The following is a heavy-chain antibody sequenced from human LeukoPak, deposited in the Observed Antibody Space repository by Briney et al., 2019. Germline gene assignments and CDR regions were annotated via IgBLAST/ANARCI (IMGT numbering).Heavy chain of an antibody. D-gene: IGHD2/OR15-2a*01. CDR1: GLTFSSYG. V-gene: IGHV3-7*01. CDR2: IKQDGSEK. J-gene: IGHJ4*02. CDR3: ARGYYHDYLDY. Sequence: GGSLRLSCAVSGLTFSSYGMHWVRQAPGKGLEWVANIKQDGSEKYYVDSVKGRFTISRDNAKNSLYLQMNSLRAEDTAVYYCARGYYHDYLDYWGQGTLVTVSS.